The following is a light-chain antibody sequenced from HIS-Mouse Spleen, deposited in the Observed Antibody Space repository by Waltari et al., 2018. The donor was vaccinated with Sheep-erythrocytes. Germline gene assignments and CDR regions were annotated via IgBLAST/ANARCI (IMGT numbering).Light chain of an antibody. CDR1: SSDVGGYNY. Sequence: QSALTQPRSVSGSPGQSVTISCTGTSSDVGGYNYVPWYQQHPGKAPKLMIYDVSKRPSGVPVRFSGSKSGNPASLTISGLQAEDEADYYCCSYAGSYNHVFATGTKVTVL. J-gene: IGLJ1*01. CDR3: CSYAGSYNHV. V-gene: IGLV2-11*01. CDR2: DVS.